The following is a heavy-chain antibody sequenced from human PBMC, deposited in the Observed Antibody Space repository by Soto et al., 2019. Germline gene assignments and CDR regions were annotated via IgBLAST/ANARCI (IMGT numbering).Heavy chain of an antibody. V-gene: IGHV3-21*01. CDR2: ISSSSSYI. CDR1: GFTFSSYS. CDR3: ARGIVVVVAATTGGFDP. J-gene: IGHJ5*02. D-gene: IGHD2-15*01. Sequence: EVQLVESGGGLVKPGGSLRLSCAASGFTFSSYSMNWVRQAPGKGLEWVSSISSSSSYIYYADSVKGRFTISRDNAKNSLYLQMNSRRAEDTAVYYCARGIVVVVAATTGGFDPWGQGTLVTVSS.